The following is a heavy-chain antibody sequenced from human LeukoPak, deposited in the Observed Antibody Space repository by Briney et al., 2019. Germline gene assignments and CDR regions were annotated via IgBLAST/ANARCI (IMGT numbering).Heavy chain of an antibody. V-gene: IGHV3-21*01. Sequence: GGSLRLSCAASGFTFSSYSMNWVRQAPGKGLEWVSSISSSSSYTYYADSVKGRFTISRDNAKNSLYLQMNSLRAEDTAVYYCAVIVGATPWDYWGQGTLVTVSS. CDR1: GFTFSSYS. CDR3: AVIVGATPWDY. CDR2: ISSSSSYT. D-gene: IGHD1-26*01. J-gene: IGHJ4*02.